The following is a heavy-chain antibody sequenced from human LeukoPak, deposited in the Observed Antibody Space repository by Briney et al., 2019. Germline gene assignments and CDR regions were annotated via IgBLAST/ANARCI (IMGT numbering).Heavy chain of an antibody. CDR1: GYSFTSYW. CDR3: ARSNWGVVPAAMNLFPDY. Sequence: GESLKISCKGCGYSFTSYWIGWVRQMPGKGLEWMGIIYPGDSDTRYSPSFQGQVTISADKSISTAYLQWSSLKASDTAMYYCARSNWGVVPAAMNLFPDYWGQGTLVTVSS. J-gene: IGHJ4*02. V-gene: IGHV5-51*01. CDR2: IYPGDSDT. D-gene: IGHD2-2*01.